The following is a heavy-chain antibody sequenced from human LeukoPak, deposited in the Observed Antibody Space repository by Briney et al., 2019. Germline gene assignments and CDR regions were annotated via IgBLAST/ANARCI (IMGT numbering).Heavy chain of an antibody. V-gene: IGHV4-34*01. CDR2: INHSGSN. CDR1: GGSFSGYY. D-gene: IGHD3-10*01. CDR3: AINGPWFGELSVDY. J-gene: IGHJ4*02. Sequence: SETLSLTCAVYGGSFSGYYWRWLRQPPGKGVEWVGEINHSGSNNYNPFLKRRVTISVYTSKSQFSLKLSSVTAADTAVYYCAINGPWFGELSVDYWGQGTLVTVSS.